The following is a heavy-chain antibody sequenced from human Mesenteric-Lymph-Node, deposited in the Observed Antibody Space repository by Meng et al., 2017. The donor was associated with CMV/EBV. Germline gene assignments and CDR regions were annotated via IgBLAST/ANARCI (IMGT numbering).Heavy chain of an antibody. CDR2: ISYSGST. CDR3: ASGRAGGWYSEYFQH. CDR1: GGSISSYY. V-gene: IGHV4-59*01. D-gene: IGHD6-19*01. J-gene: IGHJ1*01. Sequence: SETLSLTCTVSGGSISSYYWSWIRQPPGKGLEWIGYISYSGSTKYNPSLKSRVTISVDTSKNQFSLKLGSVTAADTAVYYCASGRAGGWYSEYFQHWGQGTLVTVSS.